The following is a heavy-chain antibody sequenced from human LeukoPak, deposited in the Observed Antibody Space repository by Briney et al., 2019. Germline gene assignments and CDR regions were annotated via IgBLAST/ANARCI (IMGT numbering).Heavy chain of an antibody. V-gene: IGHV3-49*03. CDR2: IRSKAYGGTT. D-gene: IGHD2-2*01. J-gene: IGHJ4*02. CDR1: GFTFGDYA. Sequence: GGSLRLSCTASGFTFGDYAMSWFRQALGKGLEWVGFIRSKAYGGTTEYAASVKGRFTISRDDSKSIAYLQMNSLKTEDTAVYYCTRARDIVVVPARNDYWGQGTLVTVSS. CDR3: TRARDIVVVPARNDY.